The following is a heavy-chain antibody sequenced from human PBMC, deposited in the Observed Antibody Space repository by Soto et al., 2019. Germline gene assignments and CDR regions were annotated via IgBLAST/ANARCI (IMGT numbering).Heavy chain of an antibody. D-gene: IGHD5-18*01. CDR2: ISGSGGST. CDR1: GFTFSNYA. J-gene: IGHJ4*02. CDR3: VQGGYSYGWNY. V-gene: IGHV3-23*01. Sequence: EVQLLESGGGLVQPGGSLRLSCAASGFTFSNYAMSWVRQAPGKGLDWVSVISGSGGSTYYADSVKGRFTISRDNSKNTLYLQMNSLRVEDTAVYYCVQGGYSYGWNYWGQGTLVTVSS.